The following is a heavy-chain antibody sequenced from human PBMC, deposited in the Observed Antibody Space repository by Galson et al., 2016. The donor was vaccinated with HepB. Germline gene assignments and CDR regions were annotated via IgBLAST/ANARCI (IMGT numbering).Heavy chain of an antibody. CDR2: INPSGGST. Sequence: SVKVSCKASGYTFTSYFMHWVRQAPGQGLEWMGIINPSGGSTSYAQKFQGRLTMIRDTSTSTVYMALRSLRSDDTAVYYCARSGVGSRGGFDDWGQGTLVTVSS. D-gene: IGHD1-26*01. CDR1: GYTFTSYF. J-gene: IGHJ4*02. CDR3: ARSGVGSRGGFDD. V-gene: IGHV1-46*01.